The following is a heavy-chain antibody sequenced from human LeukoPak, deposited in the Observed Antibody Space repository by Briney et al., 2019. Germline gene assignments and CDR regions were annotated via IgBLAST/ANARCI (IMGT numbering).Heavy chain of an antibody. CDR1: GFTFSSYA. Sequence: GGSLRLSCAASGFTFSSYAMSWVRQAPGKGLEWVAAISGSGGSTFYADSVKGRFTVSRDNTKNALNLQMISLRAEDTAVYYCAKDIGSITMVRGVQFYFVCWGEATVDSFS. CDR2: ISGSGGST. J-gene: IGHJ4*02. V-gene: IGHV3-23*01. CDR3: AKDIGSITMVRGVQFYFVC. D-gene: IGHD3-10*01.